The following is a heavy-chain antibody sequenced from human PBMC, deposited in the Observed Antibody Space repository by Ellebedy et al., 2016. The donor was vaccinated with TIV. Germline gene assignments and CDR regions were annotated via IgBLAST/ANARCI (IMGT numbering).Heavy chain of an antibody. CDR3: ARIAARYYGMDV. D-gene: IGHD6-6*01. CDR1: GGSVSSGNYY. J-gene: IGHJ6*02. CDR2: VYYTGST. Sequence: SETLSLXCTVSGGSVSSGNYYWSWIRQPPGKGLEWIGYVYYTGSTYYNPSLKSRVTISVDTSKNQFSLKLSSVTAADTAVYHCARIAARYYGMDVWGQGTTVTVSS. V-gene: IGHV4-61*01.